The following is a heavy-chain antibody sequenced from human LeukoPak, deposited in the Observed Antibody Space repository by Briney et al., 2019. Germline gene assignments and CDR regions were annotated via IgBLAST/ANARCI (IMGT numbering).Heavy chain of an antibody. V-gene: IGHV3-30*18. Sequence: PGGSLRLSCAASGFTFSSYGMHWVRQAPGKGLEWVAVISYDGSNKYYADSVKGRFTISRDNSKNTLYLQMNSLRAEDTAVYYCAKPRPREVTALRRGYYFDYWGQGTLVTVSS. CDR1: GFTFSSYG. CDR2: ISYDGSNK. J-gene: IGHJ4*02. D-gene: IGHD2-21*02. CDR3: AKPRPREVTALRRGYYFDY.